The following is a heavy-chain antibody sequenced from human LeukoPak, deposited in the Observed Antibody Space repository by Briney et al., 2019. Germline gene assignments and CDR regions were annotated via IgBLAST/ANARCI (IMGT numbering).Heavy chain of an antibody. CDR2: ISDGGSIT. J-gene: IGHJ3*02. CDR3: ARGLFLSGYLDAFDI. Sequence: QPGGTLRLSCAASGFTFSDYGMSWVRQAPGKGLEWVSTISDGGSITYYADSVKGRFTISRDNSKNTLYLQMNSLRVEDTAVYYCARGLFLSGYLDAFDIWGQGTVVTVSS. V-gene: IGHV3-23*01. D-gene: IGHD3-22*01. CDR1: GFTFSDYG.